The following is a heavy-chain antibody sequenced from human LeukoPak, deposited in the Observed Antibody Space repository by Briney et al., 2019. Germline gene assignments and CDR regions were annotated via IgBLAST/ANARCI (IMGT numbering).Heavy chain of an antibody. Sequence: PGGSLRLSCAASGFTFSSYAMTWVRQAPGRGLEWVPTISGGSTYSADSVKGRFTISRDNSKNTLFLQMNSLRAEDTAVYYCVQTHPTVPAAMTWGQGTLVTVSS. CDR2: ISGGST. V-gene: IGHV3-23*01. CDR3: VQTHPTVPAAMT. D-gene: IGHD2-2*01. CDR1: GFTFSSYA. J-gene: IGHJ5*02.